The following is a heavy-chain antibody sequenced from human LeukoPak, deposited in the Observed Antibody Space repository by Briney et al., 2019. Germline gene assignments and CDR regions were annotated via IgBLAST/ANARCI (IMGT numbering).Heavy chain of an antibody. CDR3: ARGAYDSGSYQYFFDY. Sequence: PSETLSLTCTVSGGSISSSRYYWGWIRQPPGKGREWFGGIYYSGSTYYNPSLKSRVTISVDTSKNQFSLKLSSVTAADTAVYYCARGAYDSGSYQYFFDYWGQGTLVTVSS. CDR2: IYYSGST. CDR1: GGSISSSRYY. D-gene: IGHD3-10*01. J-gene: IGHJ4*02. V-gene: IGHV4-39*01.